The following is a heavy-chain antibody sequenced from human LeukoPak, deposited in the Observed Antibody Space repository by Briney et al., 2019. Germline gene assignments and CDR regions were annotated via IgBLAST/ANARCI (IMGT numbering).Heavy chain of an antibody. Sequence: SETLSLTCAVYGGSFSGYYWSWIRQPPGKGLEWIGEINHSGSTNYNPSLKSRVTISVDTSKNQFSLKLSPVTAADTAVYYCARFREWLRRAFDIWGQGTMVTVSS. CDR1: GGSFSGYY. V-gene: IGHV4-34*01. D-gene: IGHD5-12*01. CDR3: ARFREWLRRAFDI. CDR2: INHSGST. J-gene: IGHJ3*02.